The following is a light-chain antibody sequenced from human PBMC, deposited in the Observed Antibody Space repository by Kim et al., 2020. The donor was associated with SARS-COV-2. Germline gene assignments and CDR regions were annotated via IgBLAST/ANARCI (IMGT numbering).Light chain of an antibody. V-gene: IGKV3-15*01. J-gene: IGKJ2*01. CDR3: QQYTNWPYT. Sequence: SVSPGDRATLSCRASQSVSSSLAWYQQKSGQAPRLLFYGASTRATGVPARFSGSGSGTEFTLTISSLQSEDFAVYYCQQYTNWPYTFGQGTKLEI. CDR2: GAS. CDR1: QSVSSS.